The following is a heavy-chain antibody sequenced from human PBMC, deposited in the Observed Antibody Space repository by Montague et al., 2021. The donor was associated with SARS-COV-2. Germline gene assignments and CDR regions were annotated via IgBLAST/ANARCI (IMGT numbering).Heavy chain of an antibody. Sequence: SETLSLTCAVSGGSISSSNWWSWVRQPPGKGLEWIGEIYHSGPTKYNPSLKSRVTISVDKPKNEFSLRLTSVTAADTAVYYYARGVRGDVMGNIFDQWGQGTLVTVSS. V-gene: IGHV4-4*02. J-gene: IGHJ4*02. D-gene: IGHD3-10*01. CDR2: IYHSGPT. CDR3: ARGVRGDVMGNIFDQ. CDR1: GGSISSSNW.